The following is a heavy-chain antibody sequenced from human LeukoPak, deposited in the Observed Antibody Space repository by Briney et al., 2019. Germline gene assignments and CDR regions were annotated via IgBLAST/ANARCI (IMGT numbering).Heavy chain of an antibody. J-gene: IGHJ5*02. V-gene: IGHV3-21*04. CDR2: ISTSSSYI. CDR1: GFTFSSYV. Sequence: GGSLRLSCAASGFTFSSYVMKWVRQAPGKGLEWVSSISTSSSYIYYADSVKGRFTISRDNSKNTLYLQMNSLRAEDTAVYYCARERFITMIVVVIKKNWFDPWGQGTLVTVSS. D-gene: IGHD3-22*01. CDR3: ARERFITMIVVVIKKNWFDP.